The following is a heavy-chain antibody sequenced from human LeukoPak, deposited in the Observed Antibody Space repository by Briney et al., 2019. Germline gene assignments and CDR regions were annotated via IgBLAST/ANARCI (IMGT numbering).Heavy chain of an antibody. CDR3: ARLRFDFWSGYTHPYFDY. Sequence: SETLSLTCSVSGGSISSSSYSWGWIRQPPGKGLEWIGSIYYSGTTYYNPSLKSRVTISVDTSKIQFSLKLSSVAATDTAVYFCARLRFDFWSGYTHPYFDYWGQGTLVTVSS. CDR1: GGSISSSSYS. D-gene: IGHD3-3*01. CDR2: IYYSGTT. V-gene: IGHV4-39*01. J-gene: IGHJ4*02.